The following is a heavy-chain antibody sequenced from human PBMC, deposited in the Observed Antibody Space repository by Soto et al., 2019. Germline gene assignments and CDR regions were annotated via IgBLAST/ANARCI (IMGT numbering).Heavy chain of an antibody. J-gene: IGHJ3*02. CDR1: GYTFTSYG. Sequence: QVQLVQSGAEVKKPGASVKVSCKASGYTFTSYGISWVRQAPGQGLEWMGWISAYNGNTNYAQKLQGRVTMTTDTSTSTAYIELRSLRSDDTAVYYCARADIVVVPAAIGNAFDIWGQGTMVTVSS. CDR3: ARADIVVVPAAIGNAFDI. V-gene: IGHV1-18*04. CDR2: ISAYNGNT. D-gene: IGHD2-2*01.